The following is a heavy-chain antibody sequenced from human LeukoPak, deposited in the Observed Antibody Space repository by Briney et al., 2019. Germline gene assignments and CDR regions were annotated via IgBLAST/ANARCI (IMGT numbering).Heavy chain of an antibody. D-gene: IGHD3-22*01. CDR2: IGVGGTT. CDR3: AKAQGYYDC. V-gene: IGHV3-23*01. CDR1: GFTFSKYG. Sequence: PGGSLRLSCAASGFTFSKYGMNWVRQAPGKGLEWVSGIGVGGTTYYADSAKGRFTNSRDTSKNTLYLQMNSLRAEDTAVYYCAKAQGYYDCWGQGTLVTVSS. J-gene: IGHJ4*02.